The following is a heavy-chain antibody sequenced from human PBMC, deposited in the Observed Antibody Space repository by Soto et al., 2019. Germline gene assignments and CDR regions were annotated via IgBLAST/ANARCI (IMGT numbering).Heavy chain of an antibody. V-gene: IGHV3-30*18. CDR3: AKERLDLRWYYYYGMDV. CDR2: ILYDGSNK. J-gene: IGHJ6*02. CDR1: GFTFSSYG. Sequence: QVQLVESGGGVVQPGRSLRLSCAASGFTFSSYGMHWVRQAPGKGLEWVAVILYDGSNKYYADSVKGRFTISRDNSKNTLYLQMYSLRAEDTAVYYCAKERLDLRWYYYYGMDVWGQGTTVTVSS. D-gene: IGHD1-7*01.